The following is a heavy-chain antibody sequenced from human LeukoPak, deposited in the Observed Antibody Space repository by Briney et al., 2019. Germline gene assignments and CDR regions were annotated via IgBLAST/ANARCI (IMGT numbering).Heavy chain of an antibody. CDR2: IRYDGSDK. CDR1: GFTFTDYG. D-gene: IGHD1-26*01. CDR3: VKDSRGGSYLGPTEF. Sequence: GGSLRLSCATSGFTFTDYGMHWGRQAPGKGLEWVAFIRYDGSDKYYADSVKGRFTISRDNSKSTLYLQMNSLRAEDTALYYCVKDSRGGSYLGPTEFWGQGTLVTVSS. J-gene: IGHJ4*01. V-gene: IGHV3-30*02.